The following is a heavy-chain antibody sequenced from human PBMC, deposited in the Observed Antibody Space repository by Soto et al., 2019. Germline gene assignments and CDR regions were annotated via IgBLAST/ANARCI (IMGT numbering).Heavy chain of an antibody. D-gene: IGHD5-18*01. J-gene: IGHJ6*02. CDR3: ARIGGYSYGYYYYYGMDV. CDR1: GGSFSGYY. V-gene: IGHV4-34*01. CDR2: INHSGST. Sequence: QVQLQQWGAGLLEPSETLSLTCAVYGGSFSGYYWSWIRPPPGKGLEWIGEINHSGSTNYNPSLKSGVTISVDTSKHQVSLKLSPVTAADTAVYYCARIGGYSYGYYYYYGMDVWGQGTTVTVSS.